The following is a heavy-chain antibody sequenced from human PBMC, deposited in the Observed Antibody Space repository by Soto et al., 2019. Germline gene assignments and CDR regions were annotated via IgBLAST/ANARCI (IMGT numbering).Heavy chain of an antibody. D-gene: IGHD2-15*01. CDR1: GGSISSYY. CDR3: ASSGGGVVAATPVWGAFDI. CDR2: IYYSGST. V-gene: IGHV4-59*01. Sequence: SETLSLTCTVSGGSISSYYWSWIRQPPGKGLEWIGYIYYSGSTNYNPSLKSRVTISVDTSKNQFSLKLSSVTAADTAVYYCASSGGGVVAATPVWGAFDIWGQGTMVTVS. J-gene: IGHJ3*02.